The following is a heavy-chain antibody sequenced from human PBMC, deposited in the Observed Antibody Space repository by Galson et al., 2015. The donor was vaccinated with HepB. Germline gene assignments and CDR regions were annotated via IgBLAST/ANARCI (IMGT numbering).Heavy chain of an antibody. Sequence: SLRLSCAGSGFTVNDFYMSWIRQAPGRGLEWLPYISNDHTGSTIYYADSVKGRFTISRDNAKNSLYLQMNSLRAEDTAVYYCARALGYSYAIGGWGQGTLVTVSS. CDR2: ISNDHTGSTI. V-gene: IGHV3-11*01. J-gene: IGHJ4*02. D-gene: IGHD5-18*01. CDR3: ARALGYSYAIGG. CDR1: GFTVNDFY.